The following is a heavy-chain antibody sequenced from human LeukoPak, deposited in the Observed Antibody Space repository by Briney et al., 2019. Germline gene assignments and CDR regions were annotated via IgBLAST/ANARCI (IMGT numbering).Heavy chain of an antibody. D-gene: IGHD6-19*01. V-gene: IGHV4-39*07. CDR1: GGSIRSSYYY. J-gene: IGHJ5*02. Sequence: SETLSLTCTVSGGSIRSSYYYWGWIRQPPGKGLEWIGSIYDSGSTYYNPSLKSRVTISVDTSKNQFSLKLSSVTAADTAVYYCARYSSGWYENWFDPWGQGTLVTVSS. CDR3: ARYSSGWYENWFDP. CDR2: IYDSGST.